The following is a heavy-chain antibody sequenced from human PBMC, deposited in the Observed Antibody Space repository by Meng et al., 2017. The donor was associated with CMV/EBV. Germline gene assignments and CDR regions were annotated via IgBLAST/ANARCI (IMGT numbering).Heavy chain of an antibody. Sequence: ESLMFSCTASGSTFGDYAMSWIRQPPGKRLEWIGEINHSGSTNYNPSLKSRVTISVDTSKNQFSLKLSSVTAADTAVYYCARVGGGCSSTSCSPIDYWGQGTLVTVSS. D-gene: IGHD2-2*01. CDR2: INHSGST. CDR1: GSTFGDYA. V-gene: IGHV4-34*01. J-gene: IGHJ4*02. CDR3: ARVGGGCSSTSCSPIDY.